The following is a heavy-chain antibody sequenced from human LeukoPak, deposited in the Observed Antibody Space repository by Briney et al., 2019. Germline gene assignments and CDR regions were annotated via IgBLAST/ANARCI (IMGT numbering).Heavy chain of an antibody. D-gene: IGHD3-10*01. CDR1: GFTFSSYS. V-gene: IGHV3-21*01. Sequence: GGSLTLSCAASGFTFSSYSMNWVRQAPGKGLEWVSSIGSSSGSIYYADSLKGRFTISRDNAKNSLYLQMSSLRAEDTAVYYCARDFSYYGSVEGGNNWFDPWGQGTLVTVSS. J-gene: IGHJ5*02. CDR2: IGSSSGSI. CDR3: ARDFSYYGSVEGGNNWFDP.